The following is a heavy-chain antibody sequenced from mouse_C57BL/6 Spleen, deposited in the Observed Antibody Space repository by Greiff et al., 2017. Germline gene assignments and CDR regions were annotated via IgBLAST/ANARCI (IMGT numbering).Heavy chain of an antibody. V-gene: IGHV14-4*01. CDR1: GFNIKDDY. D-gene: IGHD4-1*01. J-gene: IGHJ3*01. CDR3: TGNWDWFAY. Sequence: VQLQQSGAELVRPGASVKLSCTASGFNIKDDYMHWVKQRPEQGLEWIGWIDPENGDTEYASKFQGKATITADTSSNTAYLQLSSLTSEDTAVYYCTGNWDWFAYWGQGTLVTVSA. CDR2: IDPENGDT.